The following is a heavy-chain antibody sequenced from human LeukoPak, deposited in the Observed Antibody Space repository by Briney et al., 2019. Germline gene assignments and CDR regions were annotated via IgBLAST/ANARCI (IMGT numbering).Heavy chain of an antibody. V-gene: IGHV4-39*01. Sequence: PSETLSLTCTVSGGSISSSSYYWGWIRQPPGKGLEWIGSIYYSGSTYYNPSLKCRVTISVDTSKNQFSLKLSSVTAADTAVYYCARRVPGSYYSYWGQGTLVTVSS. D-gene: IGHD1-26*01. CDR1: GGSISSSSYY. CDR2: IYYSGST. J-gene: IGHJ4*02. CDR3: ARRVPGSYYSY.